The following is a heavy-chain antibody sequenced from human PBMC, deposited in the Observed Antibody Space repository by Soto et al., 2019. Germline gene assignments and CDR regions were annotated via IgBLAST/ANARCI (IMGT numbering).Heavy chain of an antibody. CDR2: IYYSGST. D-gene: IGHD5-12*01. Sequence: SETLSLTCTVSGGSISSGRYYWSWIRQHPGKGLEWIGYIYYSGSTYYNPSLKSRVTISVDTSTNQFSLKLSSVTAADTAVYYCARDTSGYDYLDFWGQGTLVTVSS. V-gene: IGHV4-31*03. CDR1: GGSISSGRYY. CDR3: ARDTSGYDYLDF. J-gene: IGHJ4*02.